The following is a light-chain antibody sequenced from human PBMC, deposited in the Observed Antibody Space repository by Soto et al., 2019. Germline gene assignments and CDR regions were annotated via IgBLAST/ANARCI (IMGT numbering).Light chain of an antibody. V-gene: IGKV1-39*01. CDR3: QQSYNSPQT. Sequence: DIQMTQSPSSLSAPVGDEVTITCRASQTIMTYLNWYQLKPGKPPRLLIYAASSLQSGVPSRFSGSGSGTDFTLTISSLQPEDFATYSCQQSYNSPQTFGRGTKVDI. J-gene: IGKJ1*01. CDR2: AAS. CDR1: QTIMTY.